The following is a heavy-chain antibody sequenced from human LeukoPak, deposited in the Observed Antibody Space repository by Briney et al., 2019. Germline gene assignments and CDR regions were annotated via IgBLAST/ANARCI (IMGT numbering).Heavy chain of an antibody. CDR3: ARGHSSSWYAFDY. Sequence: ASVKVSCKASGYTFTGYYMHWVRQAPGQGLEWMGWINPNSGGTNYAQKFQGRVTMTRDTSISTAYMELSSLRSDDTAVYYCARGHSSSWYAFDYWGQGTLVTVSS. CDR1: GYTFTGYY. CDR2: INPNSGGT. D-gene: IGHD6-13*01. J-gene: IGHJ4*02. V-gene: IGHV1-2*02.